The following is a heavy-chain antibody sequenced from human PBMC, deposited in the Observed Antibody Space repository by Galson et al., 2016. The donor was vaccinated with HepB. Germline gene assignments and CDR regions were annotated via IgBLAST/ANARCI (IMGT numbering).Heavy chain of an antibody. CDR1: GFTSSSTV. Sequence: SVKVSCKAPGFTSSSTVMHWVRQARGQSLEWVGWIVVGSGNTNYAPKFQERVSITRDMSTTTAYMELNSLRSEDTAVYYCAMELLTCHAYFDDWGQGTLVTVSS. CDR2: IVVGSGNT. CDR3: AMELLTCHAYFDD. V-gene: IGHV1-58*02. J-gene: IGHJ4*02. D-gene: IGHD3-9*01.